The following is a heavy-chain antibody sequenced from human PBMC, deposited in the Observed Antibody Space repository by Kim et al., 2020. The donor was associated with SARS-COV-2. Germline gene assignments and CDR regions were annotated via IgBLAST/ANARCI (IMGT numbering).Heavy chain of an antibody. J-gene: IGHJ4*02. CDR2: ISFDGDNI. V-gene: IGHV3-30*04. CDR1: GFVFGDYA. Sequence: GGSLRLSCAASGFVFGDYAMHWVRQTPGKGLKWVAMISFDGDNIYYAESVQGRFTISRDNAKNTLYLQMYNLESSDTSMFYCVRDSGVFVFEDWGQGTLV. D-gene: IGHD2-8*01. CDR3: VRDSGVFVFED.